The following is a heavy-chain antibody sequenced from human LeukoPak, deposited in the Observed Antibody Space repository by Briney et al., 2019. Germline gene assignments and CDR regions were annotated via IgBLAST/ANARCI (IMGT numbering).Heavy chain of an antibody. V-gene: IGHV4-34*01. Sequence: PSETLSLTCAVYGGSFSGYYWSWIRQPPGKGLEWIGEINHSGSTNYNPSLKSRVTISVDTSKNQFSLKLSSVTAADTAVYYCATNNAGGHGIYYYMDVWGKGTTVTVSS. D-gene: IGHD1/OR15-1a*01. CDR3: ATNNAGGHGIYYYMDV. CDR1: GGSFSGYY. J-gene: IGHJ6*03. CDR2: INHSGST.